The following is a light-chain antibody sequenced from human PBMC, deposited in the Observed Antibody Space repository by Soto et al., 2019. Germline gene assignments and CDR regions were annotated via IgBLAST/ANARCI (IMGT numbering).Light chain of an antibody. CDR3: QQYYSYPLT. V-gene: IGKV4-1*01. Sequence: DIVMTQSPDSLAVSLGERDTINCKSSQSVLSSSNNNNFLAWYQQKAGQPPNLLIYRASTRKSGVPDRFNGSGSGTDFTLTITSLQAEDVAVYFCQQYYSYPLTFGQWTKLEIK. J-gene: IGKJ2*01. CDR1: QSVLSSSNNNNF. CDR2: RAS.